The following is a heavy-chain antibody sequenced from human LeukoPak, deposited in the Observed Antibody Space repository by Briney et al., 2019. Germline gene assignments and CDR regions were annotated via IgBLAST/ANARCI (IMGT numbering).Heavy chain of an antibody. D-gene: IGHD3-3*01. CDR2: IYTSGST. J-gene: IGHJ3*02. V-gene: IGHV4-61*02. CDR1: GGSISSGSYY. Sequence: PSQTLSLTCTVSGGSISSGSYYWRWIRQPAGKGLEWLGRIYTSGSTNYNPSLKSRVTISVDTSKNQFSLKLSSVTAAYTAVYYCERNPLEWLLDDAFDIWGQGTMVTVSS. CDR3: ERNPLEWLLDDAFDI.